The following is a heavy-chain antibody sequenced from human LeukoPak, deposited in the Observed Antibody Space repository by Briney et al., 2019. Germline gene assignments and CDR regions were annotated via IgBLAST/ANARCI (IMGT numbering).Heavy chain of an antibody. CDR3: SRSLDS. Sequence: GGSLRLSCAASGFSFSSYEMNWVRQAPGKGLEWVANINQDGSEKYYVDSVKGRFTISRDNAKNSLYLQMNSLRPEDTAVYYCSRSLDSWGQGTLVTVSP. V-gene: IGHV3-7*03. J-gene: IGHJ5*02. CDR1: GFSFSSYE. CDR2: INQDGSEK. D-gene: IGHD3-3*01.